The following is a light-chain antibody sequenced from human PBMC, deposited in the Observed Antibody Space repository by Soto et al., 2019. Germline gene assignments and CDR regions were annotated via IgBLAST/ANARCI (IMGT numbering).Light chain of an antibody. CDR1: HSVSSH. Sequence: IVVTQSPATLSVSPGERVTLSCRTSHSVSSHVAWYQQKPGQAPRLLIYGASSRATGIPNRFSGSGSGTDFTLTISRLEPEDFAVYYCQQYGNSPQTFGQGTKVDIK. J-gene: IGKJ1*01. CDR3: QQYGNSPQT. V-gene: IGKV3-20*01. CDR2: GAS.